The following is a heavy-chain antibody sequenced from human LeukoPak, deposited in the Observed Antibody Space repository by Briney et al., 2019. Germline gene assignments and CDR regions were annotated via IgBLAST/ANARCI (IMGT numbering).Heavy chain of an antibody. CDR1: GDSVSSNSAA. J-gene: IGHJ3*01. V-gene: IGHV6-1*01. D-gene: IGHD3-22*01. CDR3: VRGRTGLGGYNDAFDV. CDR2: TYDRSKWYN. Sequence: SQALSVTCVIFGDSVSSNSAAWNWIRQSPSRGLEWLVKTYDRSKWYNDYAVSLKSRITINPDTSKNQFSLQLNSVTPEDTAVYYCVRGRTGLGGYNDAFDVWGQGTMVTVSS.